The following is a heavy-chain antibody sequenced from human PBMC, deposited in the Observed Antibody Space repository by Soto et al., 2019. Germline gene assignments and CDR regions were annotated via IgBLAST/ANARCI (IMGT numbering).Heavy chain of an antibody. CDR1: GGSISSGGYY. J-gene: IGHJ6*02. V-gene: IGHV4-31*03. CDR2: IYYSGST. D-gene: IGHD1-26*01. Sequence: PSETLSLTCTVSGGSISSGGYYWSWIRQHPGKGLEWIGYIYYSGSTYYNPSLKSRVTISVDTSKNQFSLKLSSVTAADTAVYYCATDSSAKRVSAIPYSYYGMDVWGQGPTATVSS. CDR3: ATDSSAKRVSAIPYSYYGMDV.